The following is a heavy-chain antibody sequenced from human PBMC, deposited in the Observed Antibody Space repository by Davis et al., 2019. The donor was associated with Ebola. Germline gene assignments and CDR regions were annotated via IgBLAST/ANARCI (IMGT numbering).Heavy chain of an antibody. CDR1: GGSFSGYY. CDR2: INHSGST. V-gene: IGHV4-34*01. CDR3: ARGRRWLTGYYFDY. J-gene: IGHJ4*02. D-gene: IGHD6-19*01. Sequence: SETLSLTCAVYGGSFSGYYWSWIRQPPGKGLEWLGEINHSGSTNYNPSLKSRFTISVDTSKNQFSLKLSSVTAADTAVYYCARGRRWLTGYYFDYWGQGTLVTVSS.